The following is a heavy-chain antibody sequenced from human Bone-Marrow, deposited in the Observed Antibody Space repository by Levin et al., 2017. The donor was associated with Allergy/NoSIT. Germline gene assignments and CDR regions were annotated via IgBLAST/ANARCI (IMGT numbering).Heavy chain of an antibody. Sequence: ASETLSLTCTISRGSITSGDYYWSWIRQPPGTGLEWIGYIYYSGSTYYNRSLKRRLAISVDTSKNQFSLRLNSVTAADTAVYFCARVKYSGSQFFDLWGQGTLVTVSS. J-gene: IGHJ4*02. CDR3: ARVKYSGSQFFDL. V-gene: IGHV4-30-4*01. CDR1: RGSITSGDYY. CDR2: IYYSGST. D-gene: IGHD6-13*01.